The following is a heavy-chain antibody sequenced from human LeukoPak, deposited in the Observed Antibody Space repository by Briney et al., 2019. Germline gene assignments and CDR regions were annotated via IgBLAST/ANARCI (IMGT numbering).Heavy chain of an antibody. J-gene: IGHJ5*01. CDR2: IYTSGST. D-gene: IGHD2-2*01. V-gene: IGHV4-39*07. Sequence: PSETLSLTCTVSGGSISSSSYYWGWIRQPPGKGLEWIGRIYTSGSTNYNPSLKSRVTMSVDTSKNQFSLKLSSVTAADTAVYYCARDWLGYCSSTSCYTTPNWFDPWGQGTLVTVSS. CDR1: GGSISSSSYY. CDR3: ARDWLGYCSSTSCYTTPNWFDP.